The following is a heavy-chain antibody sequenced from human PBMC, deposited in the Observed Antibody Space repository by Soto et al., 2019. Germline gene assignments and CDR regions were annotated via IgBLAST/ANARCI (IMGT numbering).Heavy chain of an antibody. CDR3: ARVAVMCSWTDGFYYFMDV. CDR2: IIPILNIA. D-gene: IGHD2-21*01. J-gene: IGHJ6*03. CDR1: GATFSNHT. V-gene: IGHV1-69*02. Sequence: GASVKVSRKASGATFSNHTISWVRQAPGQRLKWMGRIIPILNIANYAQKFEGRVTITADKSTSTAYMELSSLRSEDTAVYYCARVAVMCSWTDGFYYFMDVCGKGSTVTVS.